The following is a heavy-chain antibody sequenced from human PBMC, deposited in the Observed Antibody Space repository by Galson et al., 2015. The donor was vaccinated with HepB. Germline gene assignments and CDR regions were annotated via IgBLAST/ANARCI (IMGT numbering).Heavy chain of an antibody. V-gene: IGHV1-18*01. CDR1: GYTFTSYG. CDR2: ISAYNGNT. CDR3: AREGRESSSGAFDI. Sequence: SVKVSCKASGYTFTSYGISWVRQAPGQGLEWMGWISAYNGNTNYAQKFQGRVTMTRDTSISTAYMELSRLRSDDTAVYYCAREGRESSSGAFDIWGQGTMVTVSS. D-gene: IGHD6-13*01. J-gene: IGHJ3*02.